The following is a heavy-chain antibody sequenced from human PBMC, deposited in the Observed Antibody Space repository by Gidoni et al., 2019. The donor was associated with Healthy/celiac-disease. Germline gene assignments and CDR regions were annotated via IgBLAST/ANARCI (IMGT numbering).Heavy chain of an antibody. D-gene: IGHD4-17*01. CDR3: ARRESVTTQPYYYYGMDV. V-gene: IGHV4-39*01. J-gene: IGHJ6*02. Sequence: QLQLQESGPGLVKPSEPLSFTCTVSGASISSSSYYWGWIRQPPGKGLEWIGSIYYSGSTYYNPSLKSRVTISVDTSKSQFSLKLSAVTAADTAVYYCARRESVTTQPYYYYGMDVWGQGTTVTVSS. CDR2: IYYSGST. CDR1: GASISSSSYY.